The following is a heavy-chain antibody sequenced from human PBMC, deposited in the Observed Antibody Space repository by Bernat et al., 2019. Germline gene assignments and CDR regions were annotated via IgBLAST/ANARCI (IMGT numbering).Heavy chain of an antibody. CDR3: AKDGGSYYVDDY. D-gene: IGHD1-26*01. CDR2: IRYGGSNK. CDR1: GFTFSSYG. V-gene: IGHV3-30*02. Sequence: QVQLVESGGGVVQPGGSLRLSCAASGFTFSSYGMHWVRQAPGKGLEWVAFIRYGGSNKYYADSVKCRFTISRDNSKHTLYLQMNSLRAEDTAVYYCAKDGGSYYVDDYWGQGTLVTVSS. J-gene: IGHJ4*02.